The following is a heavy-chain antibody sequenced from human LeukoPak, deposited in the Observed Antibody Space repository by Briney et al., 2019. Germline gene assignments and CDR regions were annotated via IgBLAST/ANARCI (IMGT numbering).Heavy chain of an antibody. CDR3: ARDRGGAAAQTFDY. CDR1: GYTFTSYA. CDR2: INAGNGNT. Sequence: ASVKVSCKASGYTFTSYAMHWVRQAPGHRLEWMGWINAGNGNTKYSQKFQGRVTITRDTSASTAYMELSSLRSEDTAVYYCARDRGGAAAQTFDYWGQGTLVTVSS. V-gene: IGHV1-3*01. D-gene: IGHD6-13*01. J-gene: IGHJ4*02.